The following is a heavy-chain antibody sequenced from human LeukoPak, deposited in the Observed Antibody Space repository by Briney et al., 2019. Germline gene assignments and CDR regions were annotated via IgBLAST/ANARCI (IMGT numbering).Heavy chain of an antibody. CDR3: ARDTGSVYYYYMDV. CDR1: GGSISSGGYY. Sequence: SETLSLTCTVSGGSISSGGYYWSWIRQPPGKGLEWIGYIYHSGSTYYNPSLKSRVTISVDRSKNQFSLKLSSVTAADTAVYYCARDTGSVYYYYMDVWGKGTTVTVSS. J-gene: IGHJ6*03. D-gene: IGHD3-10*01. CDR2: IYHSGST. V-gene: IGHV4-30-2*01.